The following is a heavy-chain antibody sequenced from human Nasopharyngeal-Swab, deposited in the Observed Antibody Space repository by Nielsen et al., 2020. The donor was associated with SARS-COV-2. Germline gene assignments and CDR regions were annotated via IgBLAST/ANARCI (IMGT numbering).Heavy chain of an antibody. CDR1: GGSFSGYY. CDR3: ARALEYSRGMDV. J-gene: IGHJ6*02. CDR2: INHSGST. D-gene: IGHD6-6*01. Sequence: SQTLSLTCAVYGGSFSGYYWSWIRQPPGKGLEWIGEINHSGSTNYNPSLKSRVTIPVDTSKNQFSLKLTSVTAADTAVYYCARALEYSRGMDVWGQGTTVTVSS. V-gene: IGHV4-34*01.